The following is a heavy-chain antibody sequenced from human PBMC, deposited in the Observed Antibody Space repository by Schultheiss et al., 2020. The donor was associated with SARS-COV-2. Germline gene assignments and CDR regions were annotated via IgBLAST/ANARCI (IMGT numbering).Heavy chain of an antibody. CDR2: ISYDGSNK. Sequence: GGSLRLSCAASGFTFSSYVMHWVRQAPGKGLEWVAVISYDGSNKYYADSVKGRFTISRDNANNSLYLQMNSLKTEDTAVYYCVRATMEGYSLWDSWGQGTLVTVSS. CDR3: VRATMEGYSLWDS. D-gene: IGHD2-15*01. V-gene: IGHV3-30-3*01. J-gene: IGHJ4*02. CDR1: GFTFSSYV.